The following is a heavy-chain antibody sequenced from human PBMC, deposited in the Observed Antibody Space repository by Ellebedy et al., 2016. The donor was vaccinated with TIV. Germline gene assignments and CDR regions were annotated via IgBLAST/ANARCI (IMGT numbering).Heavy chain of an antibody. CDR1: GASITNYY. J-gene: IGHJ4*02. CDR3: SRGVTDQN. CDR2: IYNTGST. Sequence: GSLRLSCSVSGASITNYYWSWIRQPPGKGLEWIGYIYNTGSTNYNSSLKSRVTISLDTSKNQFSLKLSSVTAADTAVYYCSRGVTDQNWGQGILVTVSS. V-gene: IGHV4-59*12. D-gene: IGHD2-21*02.